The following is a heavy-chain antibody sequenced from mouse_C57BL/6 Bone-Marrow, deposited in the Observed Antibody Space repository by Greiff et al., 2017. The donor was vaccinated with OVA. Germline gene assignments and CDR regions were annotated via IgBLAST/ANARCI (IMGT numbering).Heavy chain of an antibody. D-gene: IGHD1-1*01. J-gene: IGHJ2*01. V-gene: IGHV1-50*01. Sequence: VQLQQPGAELVKPGASVKLSCKASGYTFTSYWMQWVKQRPGQGLEWIGEIDPSDSYTNYNQKFKGKATLTVDTSSSTAYMQLSSLTSEDSAVDYCARCSYSGSSLDYWGQGTTLTVSS. CDR2: IDPSDSYT. CDR1: GYTFTSYW. CDR3: ARCSYSGSSLDY.